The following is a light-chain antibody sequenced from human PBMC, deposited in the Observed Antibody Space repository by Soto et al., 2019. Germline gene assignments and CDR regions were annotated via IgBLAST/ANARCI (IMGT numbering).Light chain of an antibody. Sequence: EIVLTQSPGTLSLSPGERAILSCRASQSVDSRYLAWYQQKPGQAPRLLIYGSSTRATGIPDRFSGSGSGTDFTLTISRLEPEDFAEFYCQKYGSSPPTFGGGTKVEIK. CDR1: QSVDSRY. CDR2: GSS. V-gene: IGKV3-20*01. J-gene: IGKJ4*01. CDR3: QKYGSSPPT.